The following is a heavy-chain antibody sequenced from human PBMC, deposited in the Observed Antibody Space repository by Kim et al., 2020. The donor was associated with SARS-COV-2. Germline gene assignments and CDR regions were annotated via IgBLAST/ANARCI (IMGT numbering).Heavy chain of an antibody. D-gene: IGHD6-6*01. CDR3: AKNKGDSSSNWFDP. V-gene: IGHV3-30*18. J-gene: IGHJ5*02. CDR2: ISYDGSNK. Sequence: GGSLRLSCVASGFTFSSYGMHWVRQAPGKGLEWVAVISYDGSNKYYADSVKGRFTISRDNSKNTLYLQMNSLRAEDTAVYYCAKNKGDSSSNWFDPWGQG. CDR1: GFTFSSYG.